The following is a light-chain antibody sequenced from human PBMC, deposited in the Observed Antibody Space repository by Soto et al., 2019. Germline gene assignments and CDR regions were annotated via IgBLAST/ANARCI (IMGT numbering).Light chain of an antibody. CDR1: SSDIGGYNF. J-gene: IGLJ1*01. V-gene: IGLV2-14*01. Sequence: QSALTQPASVSGSPGQSITIACTGTSSDIGGYNFVSWYQQQPGKAPKLLIYDVGNRPSGVSNRFSGSKSGNTASLTISGLQAEDESHYYCNSYRTGSTYVFGTGTKLTVL. CDR3: NSYRTGSTYV. CDR2: DVG.